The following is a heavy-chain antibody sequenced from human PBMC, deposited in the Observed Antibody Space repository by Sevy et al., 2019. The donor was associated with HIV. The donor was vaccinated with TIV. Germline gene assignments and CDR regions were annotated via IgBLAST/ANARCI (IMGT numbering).Heavy chain of an antibody. CDR2: IYSGGST. D-gene: IGHD3-3*01. V-gene: IGHV3-53*01. J-gene: IGHJ1*01. CDR3: GSHDEWLLYFQH. CDR1: GFTVSSNY. Sequence: AGSLRLSCAASGFTVSSNYMSWVHQAPGKALEWVSVIYSGGSTYYADSVKGRFTISRDNSKNTLYLQMNSLRAEDTAVYYCGSHDEWLLYFQHWGQGTLVTVSS.